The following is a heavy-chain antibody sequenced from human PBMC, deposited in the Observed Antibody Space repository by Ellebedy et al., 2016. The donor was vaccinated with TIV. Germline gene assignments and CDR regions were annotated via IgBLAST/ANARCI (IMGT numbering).Heavy chain of an antibody. J-gene: IGHJ3*02. CDR3: ARGGELELRDDAFDI. Sequence: GESLKISXAASGFTFSSYAMHWVRQAPGKGLEWVAVISYDGSNKYYADSVKGRFTISRDNSKNTLYLQMNSLRAEDTAVYYCARGGELELRDDAFDIWGQGTMVTVSS. CDR2: ISYDGSNK. CDR1: GFTFSSYA. V-gene: IGHV3-30-3*01. D-gene: IGHD1-7*01.